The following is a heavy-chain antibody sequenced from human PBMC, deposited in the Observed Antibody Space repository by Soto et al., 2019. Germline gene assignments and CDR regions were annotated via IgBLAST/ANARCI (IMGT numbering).Heavy chain of an antibody. J-gene: IGHJ4*02. CDR2: INPNSGGT. CDR3: ARGWGYYDILTGYYSSPVYFDY. Sequence: APVKVSCKGSGYTFSGYFLHWVGQAPGQGLEWMGWINPNSGGTNYAQKFQGWVTMTRDTSISTAYMELSRLRSDDTAVYYCARGWGYYDILTGYYSSPVYFDYWGQGTLVTVS. CDR1: GYTFSGYF. V-gene: IGHV1-2*04. D-gene: IGHD3-9*01.